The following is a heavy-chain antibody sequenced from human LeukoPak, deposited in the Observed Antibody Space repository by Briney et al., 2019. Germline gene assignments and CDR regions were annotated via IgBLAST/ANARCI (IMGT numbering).Heavy chain of an antibody. V-gene: IGHV3-74*01. D-gene: IGHD1-26*01. CDR2: INSDGTIT. Sequence: GGSLRLSCAASGFTFNIYWMHWVRQAPGKGLVWVSRINSDGTITNYADSVKGRFTISRDNANNSLYLQMNSLTAEDTAVFYCARVGSRGYYFDYWGQGTLVSVSS. CDR3: ARVGSRGYYFDY. J-gene: IGHJ4*02. CDR1: GFTFNIYW.